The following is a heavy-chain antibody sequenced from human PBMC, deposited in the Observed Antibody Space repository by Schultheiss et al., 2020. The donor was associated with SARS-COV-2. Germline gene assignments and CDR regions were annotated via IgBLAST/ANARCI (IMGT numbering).Heavy chain of an antibody. CDR1: GFNLSSYW. CDR2: ISGSGGST. D-gene: IGHD3-22*01. Sequence: GGSLRLSCPGSGFNLSSYWMNWVRQGPGKGLEWVSAISGSGGSTYYADSVKGRFTISSDNSKNTLYLQMNSLRAEDTAVYYCAKSSAFDYWGQGTLVTVSS. J-gene: IGHJ4*02. V-gene: IGHV3-23*01. CDR3: AKSSAFDY.